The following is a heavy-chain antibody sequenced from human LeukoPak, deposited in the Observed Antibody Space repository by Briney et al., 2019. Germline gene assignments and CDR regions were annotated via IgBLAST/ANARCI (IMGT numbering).Heavy chain of an antibody. CDR1: GFTFSSYS. CDR3: ARDISSGYLFDY. D-gene: IGHD6-19*01. V-gene: IGHV3-21*01. J-gene: IGHJ4*02. Sequence: GGSLRLSCAASGFTFSSYSMSWVRQAPGKGLEWVSSISSSSYIYYADSVKGRFTISRDNAKNSLYLQMNSLRAEDTAVYYCARDISSGYLFDYWGQGTLVTVSS. CDR2: ISSSSYI.